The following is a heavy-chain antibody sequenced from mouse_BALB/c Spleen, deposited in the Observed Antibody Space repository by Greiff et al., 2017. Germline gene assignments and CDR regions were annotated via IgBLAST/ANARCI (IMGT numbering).Heavy chain of an antibody. Sequence: EVQRVESGGGLVQPGGSRKLSCAASGFTFSSFGMHWVRQAPEKGLEWVAYISSGSSTIYYADTVKGRFTISRDNPKNTLFLQMTSLRSEDTAMYYCARGGNGYYPFAYWGQGTLVTVSA. D-gene: IGHD2-3*01. J-gene: IGHJ3*01. CDR2: ISSGSSTI. V-gene: IGHV5-17*02. CDR3: ARGGNGYYPFAY. CDR1: GFTFSSFG.